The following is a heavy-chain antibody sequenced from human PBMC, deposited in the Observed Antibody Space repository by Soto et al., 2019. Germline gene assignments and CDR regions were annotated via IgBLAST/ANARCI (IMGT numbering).Heavy chain of an antibody. Sequence: SETLSLTCTVSGGSISSYYWSWIRQPPGKGLEWLGYIYYSGSTNYNPSLKSRVPISVDTSKNQFSLKLSSVTAAYTAVYYCARRRSYYAFDIWGQGTMVTVSS. CDR3: ARRRSYYAFDI. CDR1: GGSISSYY. CDR2: IYYSGST. D-gene: IGHD1-26*01. V-gene: IGHV4-59*01. J-gene: IGHJ3*02.